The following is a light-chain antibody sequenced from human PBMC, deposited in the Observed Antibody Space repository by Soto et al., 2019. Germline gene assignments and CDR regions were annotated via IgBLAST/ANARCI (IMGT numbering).Light chain of an antibody. Sequence: DIQMTQSPLSLSASVGDRVSITCRASQSISTFLNWYQQTPGRAPKLLIYAATTLQRGVPSRFVGTGSGTDFTLTISSLQPEDFATYFCQQSYSAPPAFGQGTRWIS. V-gene: IGKV1-39*01. J-gene: IGKJ1*01. CDR2: AAT. CDR3: QQSYSAPPA. CDR1: QSISTF.